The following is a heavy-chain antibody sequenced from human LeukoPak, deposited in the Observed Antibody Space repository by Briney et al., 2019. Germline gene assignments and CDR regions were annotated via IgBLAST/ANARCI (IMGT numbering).Heavy chain of an antibody. CDR2: IWYDGSNK. CDR1: GFTSSSYG. Sequence: PGGSLRLSCAASGFTSSSYGMHWVRQAPGKGLEWVAVIWYDGSNKYYADSVKGRFTISRDNSKNTLYLQMNSLRAEDTAVYYCAGGAYYFDYRGQGTPVTVSS. CDR3: AGGAYYFDY. D-gene: IGHD3-16*01. V-gene: IGHV3-33*01. J-gene: IGHJ4*02.